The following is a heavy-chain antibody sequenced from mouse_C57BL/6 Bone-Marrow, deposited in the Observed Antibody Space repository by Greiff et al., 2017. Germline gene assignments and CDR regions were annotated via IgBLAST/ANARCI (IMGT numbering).Heavy chain of an antibody. CDR3: TRVDGYPAWFAY. V-gene: IGHV6-6*01. CDR2: IRNKANNHAT. J-gene: IGHJ3*01. CDR1: GFTFSDAW. D-gene: IGHD2-3*01. Sequence: EVMLVESGGGLVQPGGSMKLSCAASGFTFSDAWMDWVRQSPEKGLEWVAEIRNKANNHATYYAESVKGRFTISRDDSKSSVYLQMNSLRAEDTGIYYCTRVDGYPAWFAYWGQGTLVTVSA.